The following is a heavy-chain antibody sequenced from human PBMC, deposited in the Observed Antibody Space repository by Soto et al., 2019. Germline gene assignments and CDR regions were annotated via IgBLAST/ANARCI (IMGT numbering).Heavy chain of an antibody. CDR2: ISYDGSNK. CDR3: AKALPRHNYDSGGPIDY. D-gene: IGHD3-22*01. V-gene: IGHV3-30*18. CDR1: GFSFDIYG. J-gene: IGHJ4*02. Sequence: GGSLRLSCAASGFSFDIYGMHWVRQAPGKGLEWVTIISYDGSNKYYADSVKGRFTISRDNSKNTLVLQMNSLTTEDTAVYYCAKALPRHNYDSGGPIDYWGQGTLVTVSS.